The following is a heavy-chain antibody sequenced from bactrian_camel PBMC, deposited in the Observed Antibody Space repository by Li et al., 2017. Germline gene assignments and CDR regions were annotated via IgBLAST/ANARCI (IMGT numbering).Heavy chain of an antibody. V-gene: IGHV3S63*01. CDR3: ALRDGRSFGY. D-gene: IGHD3*01. CDR1: GFTLPDSD. CDR2: ISSDGRT. J-gene: IGHJ6*01. Sequence: HVQLVESGGGAVQAGETLRLSCTGLGFTLPDSDIGWYRQDPGIECNLVSSISSDGRTYYNESVKGRFTISRDNAKNTVYLQLNSLKTEDMGMYYCALRDGRSFGYWGQGTQVTVS.